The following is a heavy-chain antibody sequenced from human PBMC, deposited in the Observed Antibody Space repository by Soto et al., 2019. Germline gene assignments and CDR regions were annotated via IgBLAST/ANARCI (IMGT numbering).Heavy chain of an antibody. CDR1: NGSISGSY. J-gene: IGHJ6*02. V-gene: IGHV4-4*07. Sequence: WETLSLTCTVSNGSISGSYWSWVRQPAGKRLEWIGRIHSSGTFNYNPSLKSRVTVSVDTSKNQVSLKLSSVTAADTAVYFCARDNKVSKGYGMDVWGQGTTVTVSS. CDR2: IHSSGTF. CDR3: ARDNKVSKGYGMDV.